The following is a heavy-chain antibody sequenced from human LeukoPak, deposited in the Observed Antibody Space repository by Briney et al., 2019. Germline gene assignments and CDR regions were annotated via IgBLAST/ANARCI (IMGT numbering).Heavy chain of an antibody. CDR3: ARDPIAVADEYYFDY. CDR1: GFTFSSYS. CDR2: ISSSSYI. Sequence: GGSLRLSCAASGFTFSSYSTNWVRQAPGKGLEWVSSISSSSYIYYADSVKGRFTISRDNSKNTLYLQMNSLRAEDTAVYYCARDPIAVADEYYFDYWGQGTLVTVSS. V-gene: IGHV3-21*01. J-gene: IGHJ4*02. D-gene: IGHD6-19*01.